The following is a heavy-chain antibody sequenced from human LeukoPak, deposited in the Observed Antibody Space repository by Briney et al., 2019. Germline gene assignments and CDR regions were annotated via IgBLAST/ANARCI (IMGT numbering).Heavy chain of an antibody. V-gene: IGHV4-4*07. CDR1: GGSISSYY. CDR3: AREGCSGGSCYFDY. J-gene: IGHJ4*02. CDR2: IYTSGST. D-gene: IGHD2-15*01. Sequence: PSETLSLTCTVSGGSISSYYWSWIRQPAGKGLECIGRIYTSGSTNYNPSLKSRVTMSVDTSKNQFSLKLSSVTAADTAMYYCAREGCSGGSCYFDYWGQGTLVTVSS.